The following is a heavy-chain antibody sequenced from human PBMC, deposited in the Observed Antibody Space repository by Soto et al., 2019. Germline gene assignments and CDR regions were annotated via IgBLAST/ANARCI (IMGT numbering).Heavy chain of an antibody. D-gene: IGHD6-13*01. CDR1: GYTFTSYD. Sequence: QVQLVQSGAEVKKPGASVKVSCKASGYTFTSYDINWVRQATGQGLEWMGWMNPNSGNTGYAQKFQGRVTMTRNTSISTAYMGLSSLRSEDTAVYYCAGIAAAGGYYYYGMDVWGQGTTVTVSS. CDR2: MNPNSGNT. V-gene: IGHV1-8*01. CDR3: AGIAAAGGYYYYGMDV. J-gene: IGHJ6*02.